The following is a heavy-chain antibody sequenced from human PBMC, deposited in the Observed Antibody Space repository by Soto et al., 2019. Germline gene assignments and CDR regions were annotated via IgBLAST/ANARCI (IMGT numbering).Heavy chain of an antibody. Sequence: PGGSLRLSCAASGFAFSDYYMSWIRQAPGKGLEWVSYISSSSYTNYADSVKGRFTISRDNAKNSLYLQMNSLRAEDTAVYYCARDPRDWNYDYYYGMDVWGQGTTVTVSS. CDR1: GFAFSDYY. CDR3: ARDPRDWNYDYYYGMDV. D-gene: IGHD1-1*01. V-gene: IGHV3-11*06. J-gene: IGHJ6*02. CDR2: ISSSSYT.